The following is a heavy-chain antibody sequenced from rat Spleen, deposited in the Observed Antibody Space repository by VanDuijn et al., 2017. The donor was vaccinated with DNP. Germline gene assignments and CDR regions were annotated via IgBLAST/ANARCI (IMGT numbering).Heavy chain of an antibody. V-gene: IGHV5-27*01. J-gene: IGHJ2*01. CDR2: ISPSGGST. Sequence: EVQLVESGGGLVQPGRSLKLSCADSGFIFSNYDMAWVRQAPTKGLEWVAYISPSGGSTYYRDSVKGRFTISRDNAKNTLYLQMDSLRSEDTATYYCTTHGASYGLNWFAYWGQGVMVTVSS. CDR1: GFIFSNYD. CDR3: TTHGASYGLNWFAY. D-gene: IGHD1-11*01.